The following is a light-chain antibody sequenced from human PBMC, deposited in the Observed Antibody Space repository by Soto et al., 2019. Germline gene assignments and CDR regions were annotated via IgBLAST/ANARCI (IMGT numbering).Light chain of an antibody. J-gene: IGLJ1*01. CDR3: CSFVGSNTYV. Sequence: QSALTQPASVSGSPGQSITISCTGTSSETGSHEVVSWYQHHPGKAPKLIIYEGSRRPSGISNRFSGSKSGNTASLTVSGLQAEDEADYYCCSFVGSNTYVFGSGTKLTVL. V-gene: IGLV2-23*01. CDR1: SSETGSHEV. CDR2: EGS.